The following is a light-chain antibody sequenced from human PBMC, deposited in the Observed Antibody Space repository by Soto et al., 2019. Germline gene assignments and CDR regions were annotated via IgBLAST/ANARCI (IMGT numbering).Light chain of an antibody. CDR1: SIDVGFYDY. Sequence: QSALTQPASVSGSPGQSITISCTGTSIDVGFYDYVYWYQQHPDKVPKLMIYDVNNRPSGVSDRFSGSKSGNTASLTISGLQAEDEADYYCNSYTDSGTYVFGTGTKVTVL. CDR2: DVN. CDR3: NSYTDSGTYV. J-gene: IGLJ1*01. V-gene: IGLV2-14*03.